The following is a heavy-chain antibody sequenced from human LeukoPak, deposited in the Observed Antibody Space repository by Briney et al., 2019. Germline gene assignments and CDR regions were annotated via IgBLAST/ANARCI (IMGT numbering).Heavy chain of an antibody. D-gene: IGHD6-13*01. Sequence: GRSLRLSCAASGFTFSSYGMHWVRQAPGKGLEWVAVIWYDGSNKYYADSVKGRFTISRDNSKNTLYLQMNSLRAEDTAVYYCARAADPWGSWSDYWGQGTLVTVSS. V-gene: IGHV3-33*01. CDR1: GFTFSSYG. CDR2: IWYDGSNK. CDR3: ARAADPWGSWSDY. J-gene: IGHJ4*02.